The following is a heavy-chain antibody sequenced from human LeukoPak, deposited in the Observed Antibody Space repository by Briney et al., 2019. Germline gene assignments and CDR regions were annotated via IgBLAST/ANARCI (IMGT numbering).Heavy chain of an antibody. V-gene: IGHV3-23*01. J-gene: IGHJ4*02. CDR1: GFTFSSYA. CDR2: ISGSGDNT. Sequence: GGSLRLSCAVSGFTFSSYAMSWVRQAPGKGLEWVSAISGSGDNTYCADSVKGRFTISRDNSKNTLYLQMNSLRAEDTAIYYCAKEGKREDYWGQGTLVTVSS. CDR3: AKEGKREDY.